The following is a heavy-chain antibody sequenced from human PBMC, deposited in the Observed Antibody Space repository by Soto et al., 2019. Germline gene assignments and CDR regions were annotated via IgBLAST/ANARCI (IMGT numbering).Heavy chain of an antibody. Sequence: SVKVSCKASGGAFSSYTISWVRQAPGQGLEWMGRIIPILGIANYAQKFQGRVTITADESTSTAYMELSSLRSEDTAVYYCARVRTIFGVVIQYYYGMDVWGQGTTVTVSS. V-gene: IGHV1-69*02. CDR1: GGAFSSYT. CDR2: IIPILGIA. D-gene: IGHD3-3*01. CDR3: ARVRTIFGVVIQYYYGMDV. J-gene: IGHJ6*02.